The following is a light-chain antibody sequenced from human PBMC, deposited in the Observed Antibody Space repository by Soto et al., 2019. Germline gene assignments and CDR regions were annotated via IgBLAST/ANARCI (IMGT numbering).Light chain of an antibody. CDR2: AAS. V-gene: IGKV1-39*01. J-gene: IGKJ4*01. Sequence: DIQMTQSPSSLSASVGDRVTITCRASQSISMYLNWYQQKPGTAPKLLIYAASSLQSGVPSRFSGSGSGTDFTLTITTLQPEDFATYSCQQSFSTPGLTFGGGTKVDIK. CDR3: QQSFSTPGLT. CDR1: QSISMY.